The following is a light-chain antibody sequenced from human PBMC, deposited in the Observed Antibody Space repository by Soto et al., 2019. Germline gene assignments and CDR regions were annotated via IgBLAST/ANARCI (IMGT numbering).Light chain of an antibody. J-gene: IGKJ3*01. CDR2: DAS. V-gene: IGKV3-11*01. Sequence: EIVLTQSPATLSLSPGERATLSCRASQSVSSYLAWYQQKPGQAPRLIIYDASNRATGIPARFSGSGSGTDFTRPISSLEPEDFAVYYCQQRSNWPPFTFGPGTKVDIK. CDR1: QSVSSY. CDR3: QQRSNWPPFT.